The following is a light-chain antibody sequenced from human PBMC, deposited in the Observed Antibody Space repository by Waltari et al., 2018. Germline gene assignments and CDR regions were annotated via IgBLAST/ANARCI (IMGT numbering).Light chain of an antibody. CDR2: QHT. Sequence: SYELTQPPSVSVSPGQTASITCSGAKLGDLYACWYQQKPGPSPVLVIYQHTKRPSGIPERFSGSNSGNTATLTISGTQAMDEADYYCQAWDSSTSHVVFGGGTKLTVL. CDR1: KLGDLY. V-gene: IGLV3-1*01. J-gene: IGLJ2*01. CDR3: QAWDSSTSHVV.